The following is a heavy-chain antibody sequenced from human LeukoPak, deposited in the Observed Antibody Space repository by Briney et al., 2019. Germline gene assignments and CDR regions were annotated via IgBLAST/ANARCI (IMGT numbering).Heavy chain of an antibody. CDR1: GFAFSSSN. Sequence: GGSLRLSCAASGFAFSSSNLNWFRQAPGTGLEWVSSITRDGYIYYADSLKGRFSISRDNAKNSLYLQMISLRAEDTAVYYCARADYGDYGVDYWGQGTLVTVSS. CDR2: ITRDGYI. V-gene: IGHV3-21*01. CDR3: ARADYGDYGVDY. J-gene: IGHJ4*02. D-gene: IGHD4-17*01.